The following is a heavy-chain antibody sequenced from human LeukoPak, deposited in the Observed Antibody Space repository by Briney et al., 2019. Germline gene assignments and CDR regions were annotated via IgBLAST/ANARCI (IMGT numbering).Heavy chain of an antibody. CDR2: VYPDDSDT. Sequence: KVGESLKISCNYLGDNFTNYGIAWVRQTPGKGLESMGIVYPDDSDTRYSPPFQGQVTISVDKSISIAYLQWSSLEASDIAIYYCARRSMKGPLNFWGQGTLVAVSS. CDR1: GDNFTNYG. CDR3: ARRSMKGPLNF. V-gene: IGHV5-51*01. J-gene: IGHJ4*02. D-gene: IGHD2-8*01.